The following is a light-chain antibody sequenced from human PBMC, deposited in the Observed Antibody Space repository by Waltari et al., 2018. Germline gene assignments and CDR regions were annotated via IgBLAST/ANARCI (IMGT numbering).Light chain of an antibody. J-gene: IGKJ4*01. Sequence: DIQMTQSPSSLSASVGDRVTITCQATQDINNFLNWYQQKPGRAPSPLIYDASNLETGVTSRFSGSGSGTHFTLTISSLQTEDSATYYCQQYDTLPPSFGGGTKVDI. CDR3: QQYDTLPPS. CDR1: QDINNF. CDR2: DAS. V-gene: IGKV1-33*01.